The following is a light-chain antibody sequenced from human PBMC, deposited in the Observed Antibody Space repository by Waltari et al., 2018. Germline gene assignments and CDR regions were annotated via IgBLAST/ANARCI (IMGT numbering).Light chain of an antibody. CDR3: QQSYRHPQGYT. J-gene: IGKJ2*01. CDR1: QSISSY. V-gene: IGKV1-39*01. CDR2: AAS. Sequence: DIQMTQSPSSLSASVGDRVTITCRASQSISSYLNWYQQQPGKAPKLLIYAASSLQSGVPSRFSGSGSGTDFTLTISSLQPEDFATYYCQQSYRHPQGYTFGQGTKLEIK.